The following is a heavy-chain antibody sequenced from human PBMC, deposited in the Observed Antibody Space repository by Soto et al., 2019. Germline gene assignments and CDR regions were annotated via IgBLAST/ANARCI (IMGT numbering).Heavy chain of an antibody. CDR3: AHRRSGHFDY. Sequence: QITLKESGPTLVKPTQTLTLTCTFSGFSLSASGVGVGWIRQPPGKALEWLALIYWYDDKYYSPSLKSRLTITKDTSKNQVVLTLTNMDPVDTATDYCAHRRSGHFDYWGQGALVTVSS. CDR2: IYWYDDK. J-gene: IGHJ4*02. CDR1: GFSLSASGVG. D-gene: IGHD5-12*01. V-gene: IGHV2-5*01.